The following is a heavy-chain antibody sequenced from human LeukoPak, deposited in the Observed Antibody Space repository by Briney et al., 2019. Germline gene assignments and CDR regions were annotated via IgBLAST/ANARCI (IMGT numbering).Heavy chain of an antibody. CDR2: IYHSGST. CDR1: GGFISSSNW. V-gene: IGHV4-4*02. J-gene: IGHJ6*02. D-gene: IGHD3-9*01. CDR3: ARAWYYDILTGYHPRYGMDV. Sequence: PSGTLSLTCAVSGGFISSSNWWSWVRQPPGKGLEWIGEIYHSGSTNYNPSLKSRVTISVDKSKNQFSLKLSSVTAADTAVYYCARAWYYDILTGYHPRYGMDVWGQGTTVTVSS.